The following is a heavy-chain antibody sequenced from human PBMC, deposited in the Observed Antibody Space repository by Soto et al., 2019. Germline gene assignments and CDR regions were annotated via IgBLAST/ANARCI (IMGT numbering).Heavy chain of an antibody. V-gene: IGHV3-33*01. Sequence: GGSLRLSCAASGFTFSSYGMHWVRQAPGKGLEWVAVIWYDGSNKYYADSVKGRFTISRDNSKNTLYLQMNSLRAEDTAVYYCARDQSRTLGYYDSSGYSPNRWAYGGDYGMDVWGQGTTVTVSS. CDR3: ARDQSRTLGYYDSSGYSPNRWAYGGDYGMDV. CDR1: GFTFSSYG. J-gene: IGHJ6*02. D-gene: IGHD3-22*01. CDR2: IWYDGSNK.